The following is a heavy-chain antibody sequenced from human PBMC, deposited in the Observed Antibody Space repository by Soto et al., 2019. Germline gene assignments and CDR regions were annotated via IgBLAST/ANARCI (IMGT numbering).Heavy chain of an antibody. CDR2: ISYDGSNK. D-gene: IGHD6-6*01. CDR1: GFTFSSYT. J-gene: IGHJ3*02. V-gene: IGHV3-30-3*01. Sequence: QVQLVESGGGVVQPGRSLRLSCAASGFTFSSYTMHWVRQAPGKGLEWVAVISYDGSNKYYADSVKGRFTISRDNSKNTQYLQMHSLRAEDTAVYYCARDGYIAARPAPSPGTPIRNHDAFDIWGQGTMVTVSS. CDR3: ARDGYIAARPAPSPGTPIRNHDAFDI.